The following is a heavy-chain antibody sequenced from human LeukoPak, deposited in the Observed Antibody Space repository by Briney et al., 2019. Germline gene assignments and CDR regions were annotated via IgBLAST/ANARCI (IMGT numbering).Heavy chain of an antibody. CDR2: INPNSGGT. CDR1: GGTFSSYA. Sequence: EASVKVSCKASGGTFSSYAIGWVRQAPGQGLEWMGWINPNSGGTNYAQKLQGRVTMTRDTSSSTAYMELSRLRSDDTAVYYCASYSTVTVYYFDYWGQGTLVTVSS. J-gene: IGHJ4*02. D-gene: IGHD4-17*01. V-gene: IGHV1-2*02. CDR3: ASYSTVTVYYFDY.